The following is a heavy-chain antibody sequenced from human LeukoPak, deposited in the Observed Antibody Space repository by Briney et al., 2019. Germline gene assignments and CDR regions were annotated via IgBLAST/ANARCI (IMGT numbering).Heavy chain of an antibody. V-gene: IGHV1-8*03. CDR3: ARAPWALGYSYGSDY. D-gene: IGHD5-18*01. CDR1: GYIFTSYD. CDR2: MNPNSGNT. Sequence: ASVKVSCKASGYIFTSYDINWVRQATGQGLEWMGWMNPNSGNTGYAQKFQGRVTITRNTSISTAYMELSSLRSEDTAVYYCARAPWALGYSYGSDYWGQGTLVTVSS. J-gene: IGHJ4*02.